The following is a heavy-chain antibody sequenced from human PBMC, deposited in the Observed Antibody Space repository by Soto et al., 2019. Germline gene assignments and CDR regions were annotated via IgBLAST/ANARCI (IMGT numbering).Heavy chain of an antibody. J-gene: IGHJ4*02. CDR3: ARSWSGYYKPFDY. CDR1: GYTFTGYY. CDR2: INPSGGST. V-gene: IGHV1-46*01. Sequence: ASVKVSCKASGYTFTGYYMHWVRQAPGQGLEWMGWINPSGGSTSYAQKFQGRVTMTRDTSTSTVYMELSSLRSEDTAVYYCARSWSGYYKPFDYWGQGTLVTVSS. D-gene: IGHD3-3*01.